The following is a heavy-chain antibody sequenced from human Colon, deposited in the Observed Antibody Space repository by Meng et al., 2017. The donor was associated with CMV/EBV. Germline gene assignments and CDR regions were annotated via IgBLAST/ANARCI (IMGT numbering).Heavy chain of an antibody. V-gene: IGHV3-23*01. Sequence: GESLKISCAASGFTFNRNSMSWVRQAPGKGLEWVSGINGVGDTTYYADSVKGRFAISRDNSKNTLYLQMNSLRAEDTAVYYCAREVGNIVATIMDDYWGQGTLVTVSS. CDR1: GFTFNRNS. CDR3: AREVGNIVATIMDDY. CDR2: INGVGDTT. D-gene: IGHD5-12*01. J-gene: IGHJ4*02.